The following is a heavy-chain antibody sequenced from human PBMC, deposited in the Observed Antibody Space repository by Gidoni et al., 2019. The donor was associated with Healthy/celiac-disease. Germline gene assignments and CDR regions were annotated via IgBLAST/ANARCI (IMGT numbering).Heavy chain of an antibody. CDR2: INPNSGGT. CDR1: GYTFTGYY. D-gene: IGHD2-15*01. Sequence: QVQLVQSGAEVKKPGASVQVSCKASGYTFTGYYMHWVRQAPGQGLEWMGWINPNSGGTNYAQKFQGRVTMTRDTSISTAYMELSRLRSDDTAVYYCARDGDYCSGGSCLFDYWGQGTLVTVSS. CDR3: ARDGDYCSGGSCLFDY. V-gene: IGHV1-2*02. J-gene: IGHJ4*02.